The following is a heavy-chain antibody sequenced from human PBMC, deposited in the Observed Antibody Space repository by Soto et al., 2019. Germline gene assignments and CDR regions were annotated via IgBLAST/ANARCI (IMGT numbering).Heavy chain of an antibody. J-gene: IGHJ4*02. D-gene: IGHD2-8*01. CDR3: ARVAGYCTNGVCYREYYFDY. Sequence: SETLSLTCAVYGGSFSGYYWSWTRQPPGKGLEWIGEINHSGSTNYNPSLKSRVTISVDTSKNQFSLKLSSVTAADTAVYYCARVAGYCTNGVCYREYYFDYWGQGTLVTGLL. CDR1: GGSFSGYY. CDR2: INHSGST. V-gene: IGHV4-34*01.